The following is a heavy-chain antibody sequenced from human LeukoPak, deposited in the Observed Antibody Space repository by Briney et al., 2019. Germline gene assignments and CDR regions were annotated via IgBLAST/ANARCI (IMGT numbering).Heavy chain of an antibody. J-gene: IGHJ4*02. CDR1: GFTFSSYS. Sequence: GGSLRLSCAASGFTFSSYSMNWVRQAPGKGLEWVAFIRYDGSNNYYADSVKGRFTISRDNSKNTLYLQMNSLRAEDTAVYYCAKYGYGPGSYYNGLVDYWGQGTLVTVSS. V-gene: IGHV3-30*02. D-gene: IGHD3-10*01. CDR3: AKYGYGPGSYYNGLVDY. CDR2: IRYDGSNN.